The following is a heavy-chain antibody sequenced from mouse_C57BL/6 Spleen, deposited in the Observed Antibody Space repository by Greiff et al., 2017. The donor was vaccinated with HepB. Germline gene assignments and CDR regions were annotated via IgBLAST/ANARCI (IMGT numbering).Heavy chain of an antibody. CDR3: ATYYYGSSGFAY. CDR1: GYSFTGYY. D-gene: IGHD1-1*01. V-gene: IGHV1-42*01. J-gene: IGHJ3*01. CDR2: INPSTGGT. Sequence: VQLQQSGPELVKPGASVKISCKASGYSFTGYYMNWVKQSPEKSLEWIGEINPSTGGTTYNQKFKAKATLTVDKSSSTAYMQLKSLTSEDSAVYYCATYYYGSSGFAYWGQGTLVTVSA.